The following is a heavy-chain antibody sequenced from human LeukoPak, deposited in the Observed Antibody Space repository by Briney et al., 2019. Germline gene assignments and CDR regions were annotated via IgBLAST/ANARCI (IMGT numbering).Heavy chain of an antibody. D-gene: IGHD4-23*01. Sequence: GGSLRLSCAASGFTFSSYAMHWVRQAPGKGLEWVSYISSSGSTIYYADSVKGRFTISRDNAKNSLYLQMNSLRAEDTALYYCARDNGGSSPFDYWGQGTLVSVSS. CDR2: ISSSGSTI. J-gene: IGHJ4*02. V-gene: IGHV3-48*03. CDR1: GFTFSSYA. CDR3: ARDNGGSSPFDY.